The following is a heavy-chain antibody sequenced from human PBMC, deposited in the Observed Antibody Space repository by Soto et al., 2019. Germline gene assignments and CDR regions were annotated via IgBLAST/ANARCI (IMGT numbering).Heavy chain of an antibody. CDR1: GFTFSHHG. Sequence: QVQLVESGGGVVQPGKSLRLSCTASGFTFSHHGIHWVRQAPGKGLEWVAVIWYDGSLKYYGDSVQGRFTVSRDNSKNTVYLQMNSLRVKDTAVYYCARWDLDWWGQGTVVTVSS. J-gene: IGHJ4*02. CDR2: IWYDGSLK. V-gene: IGHV3-33*01. CDR3: ARWDLDW. D-gene: IGHD2-21*01.